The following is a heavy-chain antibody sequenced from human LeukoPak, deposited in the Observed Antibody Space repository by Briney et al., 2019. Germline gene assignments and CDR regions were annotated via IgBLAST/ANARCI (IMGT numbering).Heavy chain of an antibody. Sequence: PSETLSLTCAVSGGSIISNWWSWVRQPPGKGLEWIGLIHPSGSTNYNPSLKARAPMSVNRSKNQCFLKLSFGTAGDPAGFYCAIHGIYYGLGSSYVLANWFDPWGQGTLVTVSS. CDR2: IHPSGST. J-gene: IGHJ5*02. D-gene: IGHD3-10*01. CDR1: GGSIISNW. CDR3: AIHGIYYGLGSSYVLANWFDP. V-gene: IGHV4-4*02.